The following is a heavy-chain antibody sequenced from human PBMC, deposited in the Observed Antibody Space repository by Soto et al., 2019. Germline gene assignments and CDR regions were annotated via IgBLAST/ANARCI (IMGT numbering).Heavy chain of an antibody. CDR2: IYYTGKT. Sequence: NPSETLSLTCNVSGDYIHFGGYYWTWIRQRPGKGLEWMGYIYYTGKTYYNPSLESRLTMSVDRSKNQFSLRLTSVTAADTAVYFCGRDLTSNANCIDPWGQGTLVTVSS. J-gene: IGHJ5*02. CDR1: GDYIHFGGYY. V-gene: IGHV4-30-4*01. D-gene: IGHD2-2*01. CDR3: GRDLTSNANCIDP.